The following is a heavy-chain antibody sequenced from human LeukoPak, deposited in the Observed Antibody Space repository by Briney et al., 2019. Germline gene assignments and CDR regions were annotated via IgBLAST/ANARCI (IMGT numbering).Heavy chain of an antibody. V-gene: IGHV1-2*02. CDR1: GYSFTGYY. CDR2: INPDSGDT. Sequence: ASVKVSCKASGYSFTGYYIHWVRQAPGQGLEWMGWINPDSGDTEYSQRFQGRITMTRDTSISTAYLELSRLISDDTAVYYCARDSAAGPFGYWGQGTLVTVSS. J-gene: IGHJ4*02. D-gene: IGHD6-13*01. CDR3: ARDSAAGPFGY.